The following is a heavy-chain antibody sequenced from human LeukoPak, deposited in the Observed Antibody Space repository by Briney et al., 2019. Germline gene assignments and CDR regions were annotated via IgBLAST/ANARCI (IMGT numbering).Heavy chain of an antibody. D-gene: IGHD3/OR15-3a*01. J-gene: IGHJ4*02. Sequence: GGSLRLSCAASGFTFSSYWMSWVRQAPGKGLEWVANIKQDGSEKYYVDSVKGRFTISRDNAKNSLYLQMNGLRAEDTAVYYCARDADFWSAANFDYWGQGTLVTVSS. CDR2: IKQDGSEK. CDR3: ARDADFWSAANFDY. V-gene: IGHV3-7*01. CDR1: GFTFSSYW.